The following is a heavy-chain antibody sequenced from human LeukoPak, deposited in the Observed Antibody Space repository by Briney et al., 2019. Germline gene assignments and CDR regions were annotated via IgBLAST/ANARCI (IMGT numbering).Heavy chain of an antibody. CDR3: ARALRWGSMPGYCSGGSCYAFDY. CDR2: IKQDGSEK. J-gene: IGHJ4*02. Sequence: PGGSLRLSCAASGFTFSSHWMSWVRQAPGKGPEWVANIKQDGSEKYYVDSVKGRFTISRDNAKNSLYLQMNSLRAEDTAVYYCARALRWGSMPGYCSGGSCYAFDYWGQGTLVTVSS. V-gene: IGHV3-7*01. D-gene: IGHD2-15*01. CDR1: GFTFSSHW.